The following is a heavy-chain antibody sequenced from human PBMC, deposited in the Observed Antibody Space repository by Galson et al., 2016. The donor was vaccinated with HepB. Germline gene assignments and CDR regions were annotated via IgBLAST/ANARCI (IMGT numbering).Heavy chain of an antibody. CDR3: AKGGVSSYLRRYNWFDP. CDR1: GFMFSSYA. CDR2: ISGSAGST. D-gene: IGHD2-15*01. V-gene: IGHV3-23*01. Sequence: SLRLSCAASGFMFSSYAMNWVRQAPGKGLEWVSGISGSAGSTYYADSVKGRFTIPRDNFKKTVYLEMNIMRVEDTAVYYCAKGGVSSYLRRYNWFDPWGQGTLVTVSS. J-gene: IGHJ5*02.